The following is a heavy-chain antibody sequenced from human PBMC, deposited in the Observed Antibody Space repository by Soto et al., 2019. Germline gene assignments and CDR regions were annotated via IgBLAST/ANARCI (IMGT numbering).Heavy chain of an antibody. D-gene: IGHD2-2*01. CDR3: ATEGVIVVVPAAISYGMDV. CDR1: GFTLSSYE. J-gene: IGHJ6*02. Sequence: GGSLRLSCAAPGFTLSSYEMNWVRQAPGKGLEWISYISSSGSTIYYADSVKGRFTISRDNAKNSLYLQMNSLRAEDTAVYYCATEGVIVVVPAAISYGMDVWGQGTTVTVSS. CDR2: ISSSGSTI. V-gene: IGHV3-48*03.